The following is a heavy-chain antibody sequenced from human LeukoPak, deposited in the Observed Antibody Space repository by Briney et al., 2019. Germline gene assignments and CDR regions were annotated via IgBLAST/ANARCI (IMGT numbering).Heavy chain of an antibody. V-gene: IGHV3-9*01. J-gene: IGHJ2*01. CDR3: AKDIRVAVAGTLGWYFDL. D-gene: IGHD6-19*01. Sequence: GGSLRLSCAASGFTFDDYAMHRVRQAPGKGLEWVSGISWNSGSIGYADSVKGRFTISRDNAKNSLYLQMNSLRAEDTALYYCAKDIRVAVAGTLGWYFDLWGRGTLVTVSS. CDR2: ISWNSGSI. CDR1: GFTFDDYA.